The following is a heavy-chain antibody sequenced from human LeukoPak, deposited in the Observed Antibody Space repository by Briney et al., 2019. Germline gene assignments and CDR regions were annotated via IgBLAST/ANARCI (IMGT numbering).Heavy chain of an antibody. CDR2: MYLSGTT. CDR3: VRDSYGYPFYFDY. D-gene: IGHD5-18*01. Sequence: SGTLSLTCTVSGDSINSLDLWSWVRQPPGKGLEWIGEMYLSGTTHSNPSVKSRVTISIDKSKNQFFLNLSSVTAADTAVYYCVRDSYGYPFYFDYWGQGTLVTVSS. V-gene: IGHV4-4*02. J-gene: IGHJ4*02. CDR1: GDSINSLDL.